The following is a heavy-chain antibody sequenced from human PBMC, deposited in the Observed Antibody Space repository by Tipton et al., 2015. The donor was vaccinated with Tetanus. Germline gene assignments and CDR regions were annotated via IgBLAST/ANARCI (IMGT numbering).Heavy chain of an antibody. D-gene: IGHD2-2*01. J-gene: IGHJ4*02. V-gene: IGHV3-21*01. Sequence: SLRLSCAASGFTLTTYSINWFRQAPGKGLEWVSSITGSGHITYADSVKGRFTISRDNAKNSVYLQMDSLRAEDTAIYSCARGAIQPLDHWGQGTLVTVSS. CDR1: GFTLTTYS. CDR2: ITGSGHI. CDR3: ARGAIQPLDH.